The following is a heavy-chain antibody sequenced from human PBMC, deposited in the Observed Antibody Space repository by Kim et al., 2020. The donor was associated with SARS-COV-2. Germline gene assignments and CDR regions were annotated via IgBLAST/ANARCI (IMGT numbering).Heavy chain of an antibody. D-gene: IGHD5-18*01. J-gene: IGHJ2*01. CDR3: ATSGYSYGSNYWYFDL. Sequence: KFQGRVTMTEDTSTDTAYMELSSLRSEDTAVYYCATSGYSYGSNYWYFDLWGRGTLVTVSS. V-gene: IGHV1-24*01.